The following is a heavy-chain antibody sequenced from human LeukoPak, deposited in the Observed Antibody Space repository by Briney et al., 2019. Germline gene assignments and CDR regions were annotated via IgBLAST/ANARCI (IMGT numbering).Heavy chain of an antibody. CDR3: ARDGNYGDYVFDY. D-gene: IGHD4-17*01. J-gene: IGHJ4*02. CDR1: GFTFSSYA. Sequence: GGSLRLSCAASGFTFSSYAMHWVRQAPGQRLEWMGGIIPIFGTANYAQKFQGRVTITADESTSTAYMELSSLRSEDTAVYYCARDGNYGDYVFDYWGQGTLVTVSS. CDR2: IIPIFGTA. V-gene: IGHV1-69*01.